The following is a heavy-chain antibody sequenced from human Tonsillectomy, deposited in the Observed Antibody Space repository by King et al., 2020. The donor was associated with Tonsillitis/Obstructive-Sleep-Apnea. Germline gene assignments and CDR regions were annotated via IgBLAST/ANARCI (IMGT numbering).Heavy chain of an antibody. Sequence: DVQLVESGGGLVRPGGSLRLSCAASGFIFSSYAMSWVRQAPGKGLQWVSTISATGGSTYYADSVKGRFTVSRDNSKNTLYLQMNSLGDEDSALYYCAKEITYGEYFQYWGQGTLVTVSS. CDR3: AKEITYGEYFQY. CDR1: GFIFSSYA. V-gene: IGHV3-23*04. CDR2: ISATGGST. J-gene: IGHJ1*01. D-gene: IGHD3-10*01.